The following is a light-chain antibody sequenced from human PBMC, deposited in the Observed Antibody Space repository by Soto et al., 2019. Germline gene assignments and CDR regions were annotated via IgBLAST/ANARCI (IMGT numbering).Light chain of an antibody. CDR1: SSNIGSNT. Sequence: QSVLTQPPSASGTPGQRVTISCSGSSSNIGSNTVNWYQQLPGTAPKLLIYSNNQRPSGVPDRFSGSKSGTSASLAISGPQSEDEADYYCVAWDDSLNGHVVFGGGTKVTVL. CDR3: VAWDDSLNGHVV. CDR2: SNN. J-gene: IGLJ2*01. V-gene: IGLV1-44*01.